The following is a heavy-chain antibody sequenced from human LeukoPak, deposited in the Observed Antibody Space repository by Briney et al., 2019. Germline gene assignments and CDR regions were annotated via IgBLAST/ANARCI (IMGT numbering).Heavy chain of an antibody. CDR2: IYDSGST. D-gene: IGHD5-12*01. J-gene: IGHJ4*02. Sequence: PSETLSLTCTVSGGSVSSYHWSWFRQAPGKGLEWIGYIYDSGSTNFNPSLKSRVTISVDTSKNQFSLKLSSVTAADTAVYYCAGRVANVNIVPTLFSFDYWGQGTLVTVSS. CDR3: AGRVANVNIVPTLFSFDY. CDR1: GGSVSSYH. V-gene: IGHV4-59*02.